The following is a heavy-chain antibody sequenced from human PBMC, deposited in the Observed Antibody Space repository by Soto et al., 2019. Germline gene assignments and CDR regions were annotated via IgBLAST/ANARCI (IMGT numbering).Heavy chain of an antibody. CDR2: ISWNSGSI. Sequence: GGSLRLSCAASGFTFDDYAMHWVRQAPGKGLEWVSGISWNSGSIGYADSVKGRFTISRDNAKNSLYLQMNSLRAEDTALYYCAKDMRGPPGKGDKGPIAAAGPIDYWGQGTLVTVSS. CDR3: AKDMRGPPGKGDKGPIAAAGPIDY. D-gene: IGHD6-13*01. CDR1: GFTFDDYA. J-gene: IGHJ4*02. V-gene: IGHV3-9*01.